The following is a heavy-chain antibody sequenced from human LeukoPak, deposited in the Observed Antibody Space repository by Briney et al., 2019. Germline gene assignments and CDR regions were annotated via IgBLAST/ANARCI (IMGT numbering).Heavy chain of an antibody. CDR3: AREVTIFGVVPPELGAFDI. D-gene: IGHD3-3*01. CDR2: ISAYNGNT. J-gene: IGHJ3*02. V-gene: IGHV1-18*01. CDR1: GYTFTSYG. Sequence: ASVKVSCKASGYTFTSYGISWVRQAPGQGLEWMGWISAYNGNTNYAQKLQGRVTMTTDTSTSTAYMELRSLRSDDTAVYYCAREVTIFGVVPPELGAFDIWGQGTMVTVSS.